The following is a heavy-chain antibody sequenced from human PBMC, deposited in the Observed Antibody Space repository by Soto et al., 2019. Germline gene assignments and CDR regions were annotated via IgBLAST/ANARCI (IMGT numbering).Heavy chain of an antibody. CDR2: IYHSGST. J-gene: IGHJ6*02. CDR1: GGSISSSNR. D-gene: IGHD3-22*01. Sequence: PSETLSLTCAVSGGSISSSNRWSWVRQPPGKGLEWIGEIYHSGSTNYNPSLKSRVTISVDKSKNQFSLKLSSVTAADTAVYYCARSPDSSGYYPRRYYYGMDVWGQGTTVTVSS. CDR3: ARSPDSSGYYPRRYYYGMDV. V-gene: IGHV4-4*02.